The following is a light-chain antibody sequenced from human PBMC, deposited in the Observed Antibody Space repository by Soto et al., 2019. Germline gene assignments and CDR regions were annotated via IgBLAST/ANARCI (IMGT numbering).Light chain of an antibody. Sequence: QSALTQPASVSGSPGQSITISCTGTSSEVGGYNYVSWYQQHPGKAPKLMIYDVSNRPSGVSNRFSGSKSGNTASLTISGLQAEDEADYYCSSYTSSSTLGYVFGTGTKLTVL. CDR3: SSYTSSSTLGYV. J-gene: IGLJ1*01. V-gene: IGLV2-14*01. CDR2: DVS. CDR1: SSEVGGYNY.